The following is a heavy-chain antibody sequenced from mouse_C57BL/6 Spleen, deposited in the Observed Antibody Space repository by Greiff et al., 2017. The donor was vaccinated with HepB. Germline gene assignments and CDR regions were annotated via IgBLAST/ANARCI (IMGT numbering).Heavy chain of an antibody. D-gene: IGHD2-2*01. CDR3: TRHYGYDGDFDY. Sequence: QVQLQQSGAELVRPGASVTLSCKASGYTFTDYEMHWVKQTPVHGLEWIGAIDPETGGTAYNQKFKGKAILTADKSSSTASMELRSLTSEDSAVYYCTRHYGYDGDFDYWGQGTTLTVSS. CDR2: IDPETGGT. J-gene: IGHJ2*01. CDR1: GYTFTDYE. V-gene: IGHV1-15*01.